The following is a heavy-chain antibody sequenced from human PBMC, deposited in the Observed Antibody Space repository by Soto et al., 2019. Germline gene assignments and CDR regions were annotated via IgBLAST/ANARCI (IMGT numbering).Heavy chain of an antibody. J-gene: IGHJ4*02. V-gene: IGHV3-9*01. CDR2: ISWNGNFT. D-gene: IGHD2-15*01. CDR1: GYSFEDYS. Sequence: EVQLVESGGDMVQPGRSLKLSCVGSGYSFEDYSMHWVRQAPGKGLEWVSGISWNGNFTGYADSVKGRFTISRDNAKNSLFLQMRSLSLEDTALYYCVGGSWVDWGQGTLVTLSS. CDR3: VGGSWVD.